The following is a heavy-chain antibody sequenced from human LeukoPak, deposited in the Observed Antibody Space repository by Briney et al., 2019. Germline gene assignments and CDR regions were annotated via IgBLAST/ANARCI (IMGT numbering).Heavy chain of an antibody. V-gene: IGHV3-7*04. CDR3: ARDSPGYGAYDLG. CDR1: GFTFSSYW. D-gene: IGHD5-12*01. J-gene: IGHJ4*02. CDR2: IKEDGSAK. Sequence: GGSLRLSCAASGFTFSSYWMNWVRQAPGKGLEWVANIKEDGSAKYSVDSVKGRFTISRDNAKNTLYLQMNSLRAEDTAVYYCARDSPGYGAYDLGWGQGTLVTVSS.